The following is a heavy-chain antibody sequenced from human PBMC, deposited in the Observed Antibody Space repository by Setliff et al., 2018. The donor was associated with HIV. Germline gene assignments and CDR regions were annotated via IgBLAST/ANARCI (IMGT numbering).Heavy chain of an antibody. V-gene: IGHV4-34*01. CDR1: GGSFSAYH. Sequence: PSETLSLTCAVYGGSFSAYHWSWIRQTPGKGLEWLGEINHSGSTAYNLALESRVSMSIDMSKNQFSLKLTSVTAADTAIYYCARGRDYTGSWFRPFYLDFWGHGNLVTVSS. D-gene: IGHD3-3*01. J-gene: IGHJ4*01. CDR2: INHSGST. CDR3: ARGRDYTGSWFRPFYLDF.